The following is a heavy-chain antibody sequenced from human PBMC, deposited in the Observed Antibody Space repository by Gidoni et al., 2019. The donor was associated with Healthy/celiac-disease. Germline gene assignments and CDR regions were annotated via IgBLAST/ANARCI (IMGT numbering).Heavy chain of an antibody. V-gene: IGHV4-39*01. J-gene: IGHJ4*02. CDR3: ARLLVWGSSGWAYYFDY. CDR1: GGSISSSSYY. Sequence: QLQLQESGPGLVKPSETLSLTCTVSGGSISSSSYYWGWIRQPPGKGLEWIGSIYYSGSTYYNPSLKSRVTISVDTSKNQFSLKLSSVTAADTAVYYCARLLVWGSSGWAYYFDYWGQGTLVTVSS. D-gene: IGHD6-19*01. CDR2: IYYSGST.